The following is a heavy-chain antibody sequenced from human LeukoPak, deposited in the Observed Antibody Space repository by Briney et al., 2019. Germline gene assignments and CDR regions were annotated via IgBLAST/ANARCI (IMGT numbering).Heavy chain of an antibody. CDR1: GYTFTGYY. D-gene: IGHD5-18*01. J-gene: IGHJ4*02. CDR3: AREDSGYSYGLFDY. CDR2: INPNSGGT. V-gene: IGHV1-2*02. Sequence: PGASVKVSCKASGYTFTGYYMHWVRQAPGQGLEWMGWINPNSGGTNYAQKFQGRVTMTRDTSISTAYMELSRLRSDDTAVYYCAREDSGYSYGLFDYWGQGALVTVSS.